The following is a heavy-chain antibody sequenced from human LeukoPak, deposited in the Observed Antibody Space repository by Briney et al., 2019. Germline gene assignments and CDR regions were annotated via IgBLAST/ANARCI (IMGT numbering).Heavy chain of an antibody. CDR3: AKRVFFGYYYYYMDV. D-gene: IGHD3-3*01. V-gene: IGHV3-23*01. CDR2: ISGSGGST. CDR1: GFTFSSYA. J-gene: IGHJ6*03. Sequence: PGGSLRLSCAASGFTFSSYAMSWVRQAPGKGLEWVSAISGSGGSTYYADSVKGRFTISRDNSKNTLYLQMNGLRAEDTAVYYCAKRVFFGYYYYYMDVWGKGTTVTVSS.